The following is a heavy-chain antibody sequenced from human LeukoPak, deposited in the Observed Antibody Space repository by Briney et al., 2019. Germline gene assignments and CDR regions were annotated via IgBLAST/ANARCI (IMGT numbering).Heavy chain of an antibody. D-gene: IGHD7-27*01. CDR3: VRGLPGDRMDV. CDR2: IGTAGDT. CDR1: GFIFSNYD. J-gene: IGHJ6*03. Sequence: GSLILSCAASGFIFSNYDMHWVRQVTGKGLEWVSLIGTAGDTYYPDSVRGRFTISRENVNNSLYLEMNSLRADDTASYYCVRGLPGDRMDVSGKGATVTVSS. V-gene: IGHV3-13*01.